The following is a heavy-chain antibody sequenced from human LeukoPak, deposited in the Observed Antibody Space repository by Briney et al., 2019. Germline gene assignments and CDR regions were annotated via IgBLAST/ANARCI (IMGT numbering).Heavy chain of an antibody. CDR2: INHSGST. CDR3: ARGSGSYHYSYYYGLDV. J-gene: IGHJ6*02. Sequence: SETLSLTCAVYGGSFSGYYWSWIRQPPGKGLEWIGEINHSGSTNYNPSLKSRVTISIDTSNNQFSLNLTSVTTADTAVYYCARGSGSYHYSYYYGLDVWGQGTTVTVSS. D-gene: IGHD1-26*01. CDR1: GGSFSGYY. V-gene: IGHV4-34*01.